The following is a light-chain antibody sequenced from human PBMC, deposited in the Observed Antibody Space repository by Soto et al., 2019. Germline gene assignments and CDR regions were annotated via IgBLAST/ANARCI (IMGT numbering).Light chain of an antibody. J-gene: IGKJ3*01. CDR3: QQRSN. CDR2: DAS. V-gene: IGKV3-11*01. CDR1: QSVSSK. Sequence: EIVLTQSPGTLSVSPGDRATLSCRASQSVSSKLAWYQQKPGQAPRLLIYDASNRATGIPARFSGSGSGTDFTLTISSLEPEDFAVYYCQQRSNFGPGTKVD.